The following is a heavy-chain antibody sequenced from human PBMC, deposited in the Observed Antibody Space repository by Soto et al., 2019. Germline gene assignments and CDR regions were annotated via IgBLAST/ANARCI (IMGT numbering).Heavy chain of an antibody. CDR2: ISDYNGNT. CDR1: GHTFSTSG. CDR3: ARASSPYSWIDP. D-gene: IGHD6-19*01. J-gene: IGHJ5*02. Sequence: QVQLVQSGDEVKNYGASVKVSCKTSGHTFSTSGLTWVRQAPGRGLEWMGWISDYNGNTNYAQNLQGRVTMTTDTSTTTAHMELRSLRSDDTAVYYCARASSPYSWIDPWGQGTLVTVSS. V-gene: IGHV1-18*01.